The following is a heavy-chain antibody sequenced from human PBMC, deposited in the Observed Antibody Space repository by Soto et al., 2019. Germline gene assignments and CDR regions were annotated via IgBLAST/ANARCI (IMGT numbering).Heavy chain of an antibody. CDR1: GGTFSSYA. J-gene: IGHJ4*02. V-gene: IGHV1-69*01. CDR3: ARGGYSGSYRLDY. CDR2: IMPIIGTA. D-gene: IGHD6-6*01. Sequence: QVQLVQSGAEVKKPGSSVKVSCKASGGTFSSYAINWVRQLPGQGLEWMGGIMPIIGTANYAQMFQGRVTIAADEPTSTAYRELSSLRSEHTAVYYCARGGYSGSYRLDYWGQGTLVTVSS.